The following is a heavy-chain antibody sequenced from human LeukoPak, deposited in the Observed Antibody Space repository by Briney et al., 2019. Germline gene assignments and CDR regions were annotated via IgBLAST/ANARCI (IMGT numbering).Heavy chain of an antibody. CDR3: ARSNGLRYFDR. D-gene: IGHD4-11*01. CDR2: FGSTGTI. J-gene: IGHJ4*02. V-gene: IGHV3-48*03. Sequence: AGGSLRLSCVASGFTFSTYAMNWIRQAPGKGLEWVAYFGSTGTIHYADSMRGRFTISRDNAEMSLFLQMNSLRVDDTAVYYCARSNGLRYFDRWGQGTVVTVSS. CDR1: GFTFSTYA.